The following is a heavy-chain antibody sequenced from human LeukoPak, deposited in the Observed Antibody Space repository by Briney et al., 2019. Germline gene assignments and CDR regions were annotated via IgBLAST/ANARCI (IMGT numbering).Heavy chain of an antibody. CDR2: INAGNGNT. CDR3: ARGGKGLLRYNWFDP. J-gene: IGHJ5*02. Sequence: ASVKVSCKASGYTFTSYAMHWVRQAPGQRLEWMGWINAGNGNTKYSQKFQGRVTITRDTSASTAYMELSSLRSEDTAVYYCARGGKGLLRYNWFDPWGQGTLVTVSS. CDR1: GYTFTSYA. D-gene: IGHD1-26*01. V-gene: IGHV1-3*01.